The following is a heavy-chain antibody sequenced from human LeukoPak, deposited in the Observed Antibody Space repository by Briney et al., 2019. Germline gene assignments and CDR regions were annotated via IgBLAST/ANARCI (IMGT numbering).Heavy chain of an antibody. Sequence: SVKVSCKASGGTFSSYAISWVRQAPGQGLEWMGGIIPIFGTANYAQKFQGRVTITTDKSTSTAYMELSSLRSEDTTVYYCARVGCSGGSCTRGNWFDPWGQGTLVTVSS. V-gene: IGHV1-69*05. CDR3: ARVGCSGGSCTRGNWFDP. J-gene: IGHJ5*02. CDR1: GGTFSSYA. D-gene: IGHD2-15*01. CDR2: IIPIFGTA.